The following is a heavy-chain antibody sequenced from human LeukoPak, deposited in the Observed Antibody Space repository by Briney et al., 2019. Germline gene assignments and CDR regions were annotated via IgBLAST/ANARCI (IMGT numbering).Heavy chain of an antibody. Sequence: GALRLSCAASGFTFSSYAMHWVRQAPGKGLEWVAVISYDGSNKYYADSVKGRFTISRDNSKNTLYLQMNTLRGEDTAVYYCAREGWLRCFDYWGQGTLVTVSS. CDR1: GFTFSSYA. CDR3: AREGWLRCFDY. D-gene: IGHD3-16*01. V-gene: IGHV3-30*04. CDR2: ISYDGSNK. J-gene: IGHJ4*02.